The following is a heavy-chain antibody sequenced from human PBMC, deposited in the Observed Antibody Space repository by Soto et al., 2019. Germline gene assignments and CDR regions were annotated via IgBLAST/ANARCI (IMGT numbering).Heavy chain of an antibody. Sequence: QPGGSLRLSCAASGFTFSDYAMAWVRQAPGRGLEWVSSASGSGSGTYYADSVKGRFTISRDNSKNTLFLHMTNLRAGDTALYFCAKGRPGVAAAPDSWGQGTLVTVSS. CDR3: AKGRPGVAAAPDS. V-gene: IGHV3-23*01. D-gene: IGHD2-21*01. CDR2: ASGSGSGT. J-gene: IGHJ4*02. CDR1: GFTFSDYA.